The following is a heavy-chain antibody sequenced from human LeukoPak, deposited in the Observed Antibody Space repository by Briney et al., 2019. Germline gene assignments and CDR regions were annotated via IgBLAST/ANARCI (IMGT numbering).Heavy chain of an antibody. J-gene: IGHJ5*01. CDR3: TTDGLYSIDS. V-gene: IGHV3-15*01. D-gene: IGHD6-13*01. CDR1: GFTFSYAW. Sequence: GGSLRLSCAASGFTFSYAWMTWVRQAPGKGLEWVGRIKSKSDGGTTDYAAPVKGRFSISRDDSKNTLYLQMNSLKSEDTGVYFCTTDGLYSIDSWGQGTLVTVPS. CDR2: IKSKSDGGTT.